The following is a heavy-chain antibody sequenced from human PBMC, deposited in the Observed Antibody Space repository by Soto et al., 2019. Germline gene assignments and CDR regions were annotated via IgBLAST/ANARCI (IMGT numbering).Heavy chain of an antibody. J-gene: IGHJ6*02. Sequence: PSETLSLTCTVSGGSISSSSYYWGWIRQPPGKGLEWIGSIYYSGSTYYNPSLKSRVTISVDTSKNQFSLKLSSVTAADTAVYYCARQDSSSWYGDYYYGLDVWVQGTTVT. V-gene: IGHV4-39*01. CDR3: ARQDSSSWYGDYYYGLDV. D-gene: IGHD6-13*01. CDR2: IYYSGST. CDR1: GGSISSSSYY.